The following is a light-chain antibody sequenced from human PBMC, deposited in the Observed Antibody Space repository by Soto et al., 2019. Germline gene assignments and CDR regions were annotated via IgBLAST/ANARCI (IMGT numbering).Light chain of an antibody. CDR2: DVN. CDR1: SSDVGGYNS. CDR3: SSYTSSSSYV. Sequence: SVLSQPASVSGSPGQSITISCTRTSSDVGGYNSVSWYQQYPGKAPKLMIHDVNSRPSRVSYRFSGSKSGNTASLTISGLQAEDEADYYCSSYTSSSSYVFGSGTKVTVL. V-gene: IGLV2-14*01. J-gene: IGLJ1*01.